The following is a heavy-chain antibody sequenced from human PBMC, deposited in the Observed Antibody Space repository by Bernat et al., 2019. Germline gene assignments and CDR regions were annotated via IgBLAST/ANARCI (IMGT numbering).Heavy chain of an antibody. V-gene: IGHV3-15*07. CDR2: IKSKTDGGTT. J-gene: IGHJ1*01. CDR1: GFTFSNAW. Sequence: EVQLVESGGGLVKPGGSLRLSCAASGFTFSNAWMNWVRQAPGKGLEWVGRIKSKTDGGTTDYAAPVKGRFTISRDDSKNTLYLQMNSLKTEDTAVYYCTTAPSYYYEAGYFQHWGQGTLVTVSS. CDR3: TTAPSYYYEAGYFQH. D-gene: IGHD3-22*01.